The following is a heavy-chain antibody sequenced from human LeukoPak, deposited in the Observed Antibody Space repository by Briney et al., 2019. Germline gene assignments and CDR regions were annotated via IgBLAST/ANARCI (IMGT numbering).Heavy chain of an antibody. V-gene: IGHV3-23*01. D-gene: IGHD3-22*01. CDR3: ASADGSGYRYY. Sequence: GGSLRLSCVASEYTFGNYAMSWVRQAPGKGLEWVSSIDSGGGSTYYADSVKGRFTISRDNSKNTLYLQMNSLRAEDTAIYYCASADGSGYRYYWGQGTLVTVSS. J-gene: IGHJ4*02. CDR2: IDSGGGST. CDR1: EYTFGNYA.